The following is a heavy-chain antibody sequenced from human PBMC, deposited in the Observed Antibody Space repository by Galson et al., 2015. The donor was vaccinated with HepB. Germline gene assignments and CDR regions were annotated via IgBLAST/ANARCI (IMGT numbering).Heavy chain of an antibody. V-gene: IGHV6-1*01. J-gene: IGHJ4*02. CDR3: ARVLRLRKGYKSPFDY. CDR2: TYYRSKWNN. Sequence: CAISGDSVSSNSSLWNWIRQSPSRGLESLGRTYYRSKWNNDYAVSVQSRISITSDTSKNHFSLQLNSVTPEDTAVYFCARVLRLRKGYKSPFDYWGQGTLVTVSS. D-gene: IGHD5-24*01. CDR1: GDSVSSNSSL.